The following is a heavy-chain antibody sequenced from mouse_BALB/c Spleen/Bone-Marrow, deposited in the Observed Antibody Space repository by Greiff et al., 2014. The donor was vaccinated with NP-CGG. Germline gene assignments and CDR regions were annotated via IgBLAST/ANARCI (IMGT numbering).Heavy chain of an antibody. V-gene: IGHV14-3*02. CDR1: GFNIKDTY. D-gene: IGHD1-1*01. J-gene: IGHJ1*01. CDR2: IDPANGET. CDR3: TKHSFYYGSSYWYFDV. Sequence: VQLQQSGAELAKPGASVKLSCTASGFNIKDTYMHWVKQRPEQGLEWIGRIDPANGETKYDPKFQGKATITADTSSNTAYLQLSSLTSEDTAVYYCTKHSFYYGSSYWYFDVWGAGTTVTVSS.